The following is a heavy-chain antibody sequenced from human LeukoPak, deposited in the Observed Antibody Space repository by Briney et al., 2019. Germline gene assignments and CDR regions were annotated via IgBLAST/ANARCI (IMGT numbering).Heavy chain of an antibody. CDR2: ISSSGGTI. Sequence: GGSLRLSCAASGFTFSSYEMNWVRQAPRKGLEWVSYISSSGGTIYYADSVKGRFTISRDNAKNSLYLQMNSLRAEDTAVYYCARGTEQWLVLFDFWGQGALVTVSS. CDR1: GFTFSSYE. D-gene: IGHD6-19*01. V-gene: IGHV3-48*03. CDR3: ARGTEQWLVLFDF. J-gene: IGHJ4*02.